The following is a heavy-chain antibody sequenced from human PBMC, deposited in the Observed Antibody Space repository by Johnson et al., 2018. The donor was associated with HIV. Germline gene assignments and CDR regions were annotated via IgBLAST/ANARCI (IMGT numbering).Heavy chain of an antibody. CDR1: GFTFSSYA. V-gene: IGHV3-23*04. J-gene: IGHJ3*02. CDR2: ISGSGGST. Sequence: VQLVESGGGLVQPEGSLRLSCAASGFTFSSYAMSWVRQAPGKGLEWVSSISGSGGSTYYADSVKGRFTISRDNSKHTLYLQMNSLRAEATAVYYCPKEAPGRWYLIPWAAFDICGHGQSSLSLQ. D-gene: IGHD6-13*01. CDR3: PKEAPGRWYLIPWAAFDI.